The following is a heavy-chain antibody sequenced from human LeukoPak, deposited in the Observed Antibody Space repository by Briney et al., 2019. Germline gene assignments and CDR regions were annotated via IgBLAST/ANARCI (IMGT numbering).Heavy chain of an antibody. CDR3: AGKKNCSGGSCYPDY. Sequence: PSETLSLTCTVSGGSVSSYYWSWIRQPPGKGLEWIGYIYYSGSTNYNPSPKSRVTISVDTSKNQFSLKLSSVTAADTAVYYCAGKKNCSGGSCYPDYWGQGTLVTVSS. D-gene: IGHD2-15*01. V-gene: IGHV4-59*02. J-gene: IGHJ4*02. CDR2: IYYSGST. CDR1: GGSVSSYY.